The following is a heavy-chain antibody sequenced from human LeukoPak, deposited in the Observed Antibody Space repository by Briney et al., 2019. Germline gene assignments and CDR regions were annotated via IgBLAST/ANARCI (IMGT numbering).Heavy chain of an antibody. D-gene: IGHD3-22*01. CDR3: ARRSGSGYYTIKNYMDV. CDR1: GYSFTSYW. J-gene: IGHJ6*03. CDR2: IYPGDSDT. Sequence: GESLKISCKGSGYSFTSYWIGWVRQMPGKGLEWMGIIYPGDSDTRYSPSFQGQVTISADKSISTAYLQWSSLKASDTAMYYCARRSGSGYYTIKNYMDVWGKGTTVTVSS. V-gene: IGHV5-51*01.